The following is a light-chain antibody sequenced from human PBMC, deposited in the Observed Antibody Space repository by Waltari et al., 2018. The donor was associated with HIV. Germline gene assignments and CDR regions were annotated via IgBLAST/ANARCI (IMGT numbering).Light chain of an antibody. Sequence: QSALTQPPSASGSPGQSVTLSCTGPSSDVGGYNYVSWHQQPPGKAPKLMIYDVIKRPSGVPVRFSGSKSGNTASLTVSGLQPEDEADYYCSSHAGSKVVFGGGTRLTVL. V-gene: IGLV2-8*01. J-gene: IGLJ2*01. CDR1: SSDVGGYNY. CDR3: SSHAGSKVV. CDR2: DVI.